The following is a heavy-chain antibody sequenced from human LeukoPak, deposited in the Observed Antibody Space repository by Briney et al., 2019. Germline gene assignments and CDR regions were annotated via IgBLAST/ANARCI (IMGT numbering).Heavy chain of an antibody. CDR1: GFTVSSNY. CDR2: IYSGGST. J-gene: IGHJ3*02. CDR3: ARDRYYDSSGYFDPDAFDI. V-gene: IGHV3-53*01. Sequence: GGSLRLSCGASGFTVSSNYMSWVRQAPGKGLEWVSVIYSGGSTYYADSVKGRFTISRDNSKNTLYLQMNSLRAEDTAVYYCARDRYYDSSGYFDPDAFDIWGQGTMVTVSS. D-gene: IGHD3-22*01.